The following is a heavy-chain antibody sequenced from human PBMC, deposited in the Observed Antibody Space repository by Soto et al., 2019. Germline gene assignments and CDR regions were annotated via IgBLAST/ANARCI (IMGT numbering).Heavy chain of an antibody. CDR1: GGSISSGGYY. Sequence: QVQLQESGQGLVMPSQPLSLPWTVSGGSISSGGYYCNWIRQHPGKGLEWIGYIYNSGSTYYNTYLKSRVSISVATSKNQFFLKLSSGTAAETSLYYGARDPLTWSQGTMVTVSS. CDR3: ARDPLT. J-gene: IGHJ4*02. CDR2: IYNSGST. V-gene: IGHV4-31*02.